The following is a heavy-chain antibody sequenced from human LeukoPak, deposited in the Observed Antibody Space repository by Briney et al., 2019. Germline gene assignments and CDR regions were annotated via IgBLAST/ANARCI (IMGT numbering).Heavy chain of an antibody. CDR3: ARGLYYMDV. V-gene: IGHV3-48*01. Sequence: GGSLRLSCAASGFTSSTHTMAWVRHAPGKGLDWLSYISGSSNVIYYADSVKGRFTISRDNAKDSLYLQMNGLKAEDTAVYYCARGLYYMDVWGKGTTVTVSS. CDR2: ISGSSNVI. CDR1: GFTSSTHT. J-gene: IGHJ6*03.